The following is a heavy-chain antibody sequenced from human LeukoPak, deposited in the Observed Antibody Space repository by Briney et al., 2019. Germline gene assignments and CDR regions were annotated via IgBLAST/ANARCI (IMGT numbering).Heavy chain of an antibody. CDR2: IKQDGSEK. CDR3: ARVSRTSGGSHDY. J-gene: IGHJ4*02. Sequence: GGSLRLSCAASGFTFSSYSMNWVRQAPGKGLEWVANIKQDGSEKYYVDSVKGRFTISRDNAKNSLYLQMNSLRAEDTAVYYCARVSRTSGGSHDYWGQGTLVTVSS. D-gene: IGHD2-15*01. V-gene: IGHV3-7*01. CDR1: GFTFSSYS.